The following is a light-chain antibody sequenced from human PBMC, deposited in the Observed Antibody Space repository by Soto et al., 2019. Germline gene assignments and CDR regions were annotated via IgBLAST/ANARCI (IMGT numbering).Light chain of an antibody. CDR1: SSDVGSYNL. CDR3: CSYAGSSTSYV. V-gene: IGLV2-23*01. J-gene: IGLJ1*01. CDR2: EGS. Sequence: QSALTQPASVSGSPGQSITISCTGTSSDVGSYNLVSWYQQHPGKAPKLMIYEGSKRPSGVSNRCSGSNSGNTASLTISGLQAEDEADYYCCSYAGSSTSYVVGTGTKLTVL.